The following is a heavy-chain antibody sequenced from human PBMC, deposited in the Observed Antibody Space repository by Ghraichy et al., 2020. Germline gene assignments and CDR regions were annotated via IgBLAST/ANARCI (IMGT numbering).Heavy chain of an antibody. CDR2: TYYTSKWYS. Sequence: SQTLSLTCAISGDSVSNNNVAWNWIRQSPARGLEWLGRTYYTSKWYSEYAVSVKSRITINPDTPKNQVSLHLNSVTPEDTAVYYCARERDNTLGYWGQGTLVTVYS. D-gene: IGHD1-14*01. J-gene: IGHJ4*02. CDR3: ARERDNTLGY. CDR1: GDSVSNNNVA. V-gene: IGHV6-1*01.